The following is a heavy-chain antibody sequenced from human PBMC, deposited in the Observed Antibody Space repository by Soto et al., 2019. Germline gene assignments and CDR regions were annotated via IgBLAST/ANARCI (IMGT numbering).Heavy chain of an antibody. V-gene: IGHV1-3*01. CDR3: ARDSARVWG. J-gene: IGHJ4*02. Sequence: QVQLVQSGAEVKKPGASVQVSCKASGYPFTSYAMHWVRQAPGQRLEWMGWINAGNGNTKDSQKCQGRVTITRDTAASTAEMELSSLRSEDTALYYCARDSARVWGWGQGTLVTVSA. CDR2: INAGNGNT. CDR1: GYPFTSYA. D-gene: IGHD6-6*01.